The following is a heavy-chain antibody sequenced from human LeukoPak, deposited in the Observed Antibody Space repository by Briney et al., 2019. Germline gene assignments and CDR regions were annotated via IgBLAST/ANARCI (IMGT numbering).Heavy chain of an antibody. CDR1: GFTFSSYE. CDR2: ISVSGSTK. D-gene: IGHD2-15*01. J-gene: IGHJ6*02. V-gene: IGHV3-48*03. Sequence: GGSLRLSCAASGFTFSSYEMNWVRQAPGKGLEWVSYISVSGSTKYYADSVKGRFTISRDNAKNSLYLQMNSLRTEDTAVYYCARRGTHYGMDVWGQGTTVTVSS. CDR3: ARRGTHYGMDV.